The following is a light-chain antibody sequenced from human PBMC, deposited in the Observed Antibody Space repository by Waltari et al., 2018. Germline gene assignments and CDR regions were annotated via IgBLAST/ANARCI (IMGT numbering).Light chain of an antibody. CDR3: ASYVNSFALV. J-gene: IGLJ2*01. CDR2: EVK. V-gene: IGLV2-14*01. Sequence: HSALTQPASVSVSPGQSISISCAGTTSYICAYDLVSWYQKYPGKAPKLIIYEVKKRPSDISPRFSASKSGDTASLTISGLQAEDEAEYYCASYVNSFALVFGGGTKVSVL. CDR1: TSYICAYDL.